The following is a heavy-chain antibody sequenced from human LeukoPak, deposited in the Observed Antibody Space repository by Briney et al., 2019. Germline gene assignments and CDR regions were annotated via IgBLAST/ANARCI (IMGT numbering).Heavy chain of an antibody. CDR2: INHSGST. V-gene: IGHV4-34*01. CDR1: GGSFSGYY. J-gene: IGHJ6*03. Sequence: SGTLSLTCAVYGGSFSGYYWSWIRQPPGKGLEWIGEINHSGSTNYNPSLKSRVTISVDTSKNLFSLKLSSVTAADTAVYYCARRVTDTYYYYYYIDVWGKGTTVTVSS. D-gene: IGHD2-21*02. CDR3: ARRVTDTYYYYYYIDV.